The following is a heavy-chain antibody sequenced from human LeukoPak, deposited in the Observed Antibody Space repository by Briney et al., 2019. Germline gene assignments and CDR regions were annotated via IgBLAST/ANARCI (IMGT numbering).Heavy chain of an antibody. CDR2: IYYSGST. Sequence: SETLSLTCTVSGGSISSGGYYWSWIRQHPGKGLEWIGYIYYSGSTYYNPSLKSRVTISVDTSKNQFSLKLSSVTAADTAVYYCARDWAVAGTLPHYYGMDVWGKGTTVTVSS. CDR1: GGSISSGGYY. D-gene: IGHD6-19*01. CDR3: ARDWAVAGTLPHYYGMDV. V-gene: IGHV4-31*03. J-gene: IGHJ6*04.